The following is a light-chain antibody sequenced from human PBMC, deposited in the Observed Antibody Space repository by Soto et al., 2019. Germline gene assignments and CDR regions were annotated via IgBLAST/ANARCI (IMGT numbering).Light chain of an antibody. CDR3: KKNYRATPWT. CDR1: QSISSY. Sequence: DIQMTQSPSSLSASVGDRVTITCRASQSISSYLNWYQQKPGKAPKLLIYAASSLQSGVPSRFSGSGSGTDFTLTISSLQPDDFATYYCKKNYRATPWTFGHWIKVEIX. CDR2: AAS. J-gene: IGKJ1*01. V-gene: IGKV1-39*01.